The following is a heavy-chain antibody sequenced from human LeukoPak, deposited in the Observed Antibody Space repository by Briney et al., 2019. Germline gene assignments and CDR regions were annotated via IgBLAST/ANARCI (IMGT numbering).Heavy chain of an antibody. J-gene: IGHJ4*02. V-gene: IGHV3-53*01. CDR3: ARGSRSSGWFDY. D-gene: IGHD6-19*01. Sequence: GGSLRLSCAASGFIVSSNYMGWVRQAPGKGLEWVSVIYSGGSTYYADSVKGRFTISRDNSKNTLYLQMNSLRAEDTAVYYCARGSRSSGWFDYWGQGTLVTVSS. CDR1: GFIVSSNY. CDR2: IYSGGST.